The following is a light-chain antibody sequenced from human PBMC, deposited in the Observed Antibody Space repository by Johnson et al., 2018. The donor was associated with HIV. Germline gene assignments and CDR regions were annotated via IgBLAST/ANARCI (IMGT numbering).Light chain of an antibody. Sequence: QSVLTQPPSVSAAPGQKVTISCSGSSSNIGNSYVSWYQQLPGTAPKLLIYDNNKRPSGIPDRFSGSKSGTSATLGITGLQTGDEADYYCGAWDSSLSAYVFGTGTQVTV. J-gene: IGLJ1*01. CDR3: GAWDSSLSAYV. CDR2: DNN. CDR1: SSNIGNSY. V-gene: IGLV1-51*01.